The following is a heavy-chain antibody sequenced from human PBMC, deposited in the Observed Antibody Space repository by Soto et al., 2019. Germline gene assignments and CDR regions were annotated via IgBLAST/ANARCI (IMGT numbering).Heavy chain of an antibody. CDR2: IYYSGST. CDR3: ARDSKRGYSGYDKLDY. J-gene: IGHJ4*02. D-gene: IGHD5-12*01. CDR1: GGSLSSYY. Sequence: QVQLPESGPGMVKPSETLSLTCTVPGGSLSSYYWTLIRQPPGKGPEGIGYIYYSGSTNFNPSLKSRVTISVDTSKNQFSLKLSSVTAADTAVYYCARDSKRGYSGYDKLDYWGQGTLVTVSS. V-gene: IGHV4-59*01.